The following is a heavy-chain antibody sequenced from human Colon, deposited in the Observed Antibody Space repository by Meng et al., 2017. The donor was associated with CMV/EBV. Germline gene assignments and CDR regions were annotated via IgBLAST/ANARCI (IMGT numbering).Heavy chain of an antibody. J-gene: IGHJ3*01. V-gene: IGHV3-72*01. CDR1: GFIFSDHY. Sequence: GGSLRLSGMGSGFIFSDHYIDWVRQAPGKGPEWVGRAANKVRGYTTEYAASVTGRFTFSRGDSENSLFLEMNYLKSEDTAVYYCTKGYSGIDVYAFDVWGPGTMVTVSS. CDR2: AANKVRGYTT. CDR3: TKGYSGIDVYAFDV. D-gene: IGHD1-26*01.